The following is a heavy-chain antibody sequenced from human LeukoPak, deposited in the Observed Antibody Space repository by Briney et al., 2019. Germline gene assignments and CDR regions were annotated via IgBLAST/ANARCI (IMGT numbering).Heavy chain of an antibody. CDR3: ARIIGISGTYPTDY. CDR2: ISSTSTYI. V-gene: IGHV3-21*06. J-gene: IGHJ4*02. Sequence: PGGSLRLSCAASGFTFRTYSMNWVRQAPGKGLEWVSSISSTSTYIYYADSMKGRFIISRDNARNSLYLEMNSLRAEDTAVYYCARIIGISGTYPTDYWGQGTLVTVSS. D-gene: IGHD1-26*01. CDR1: GFTFRTYS.